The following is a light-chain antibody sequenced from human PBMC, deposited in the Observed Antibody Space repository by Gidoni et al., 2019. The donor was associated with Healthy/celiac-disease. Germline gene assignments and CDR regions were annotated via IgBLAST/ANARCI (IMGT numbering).Light chain of an antibody. J-gene: IGKJ2*01. CDR3: QQYGSSPYT. V-gene: IGKV3-20*01. Sequence: EILFTQSPGTLSLAPGEIATLSCRASQSVSSSYLAWYQQKPGQAPRLLIYGASSRATGIPDRFSGSGSGTDFTLTISRLEPEDFAVYYCQQYGSSPYTFGQGTKLEIK. CDR1: QSVSSSY. CDR2: GAS.